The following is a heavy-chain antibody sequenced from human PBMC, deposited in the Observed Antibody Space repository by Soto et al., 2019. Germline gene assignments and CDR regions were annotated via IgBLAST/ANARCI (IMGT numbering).Heavy chain of an antibody. J-gene: IGHJ6*02. V-gene: IGHV4-4*02. CDR2: IYHSGST. Sequence: SETLSLTCAVSGGSISSSNWWSWVRQPPGKGLEWIGEIYHSGSTNYNPSLKSRVTISVDKSKNQFSLKLSSVTAADTAVYYCAKKACMVRGVNYYYGMDVWGQGTTVTVSS. D-gene: IGHD3-10*01. CDR3: AKKACMVRGVNYYYGMDV. CDR1: GGSISSSNW.